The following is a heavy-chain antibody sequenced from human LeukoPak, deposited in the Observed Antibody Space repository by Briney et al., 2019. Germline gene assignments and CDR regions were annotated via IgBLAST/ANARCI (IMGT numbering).Heavy chain of an antibody. D-gene: IGHD2-2*03. CDR3: AREGGGYSRNNWFDP. CDR1: GGSISSYY. CDR2: IYYSGST. Sequence: SETLSLACTVSGGSISSYYWSWIRQPPGKGLEWIGYIYYSGSTNYNPSLKSRVTISVDTSKNQFSLKLSSVTAADTAVYYCAREGGGYSRNNWFDPWGQGTLVTVSS. J-gene: IGHJ5*02. V-gene: IGHV4-59*01.